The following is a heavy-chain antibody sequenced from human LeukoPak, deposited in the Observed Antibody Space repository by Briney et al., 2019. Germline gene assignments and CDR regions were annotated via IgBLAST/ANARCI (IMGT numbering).Heavy chain of an antibody. CDR2: ISSNGGSI. Sequence: GGSLRLSCAASGFTFSSYSMHWVRQAPGKGLEFASGISSNGGSIYYANSVKGRFTISRDNSKSTLYLQMDSLRGEDMAVYYCATPRFGFSHMDVWGQGTTVTVSS. CDR3: ATPRFGFSHMDV. J-gene: IGHJ6*02. D-gene: IGHD3-10*01. V-gene: IGHV3-64*01. CDR1: GFTFSSYS.